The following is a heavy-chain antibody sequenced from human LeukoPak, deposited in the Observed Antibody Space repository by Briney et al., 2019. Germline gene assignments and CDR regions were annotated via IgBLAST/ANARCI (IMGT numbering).Heavy chain of an antibody. D-gene: IGHD3-10*01. CDR3: AREGVGGSGNYRGVDF. CDR1: GYTFTTYF. V-gene: IGHV1-46*01. Sequence: ASVKVSCKASGYTFTTYFMHWVRQAPGQGLEWVGVINPSNGDVSYAQKLQGRVTVTRDTSTTTVHMELSSLRSEDTALYYCAREGVGGSGNYRGVDFWGQGTLVTVSS. CDR2: INPSNGDV. J-gene: IGHJ4*02.